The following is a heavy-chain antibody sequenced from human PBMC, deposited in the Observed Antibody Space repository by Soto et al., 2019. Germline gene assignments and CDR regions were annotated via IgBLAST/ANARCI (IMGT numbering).Heavy chain of an antibody. CDR1: GGTFSSYA. J-gene: IGHJ6*02. CDR3: ARLPLYYDFWSGYYADYYYYGMDV. Sequence: SVKVSCKASGGTFSSYAISWVRQAPGQGLEWMGGIIPIFGTANYAQKFQGRVTITADESTSTAYMELSSLRSEDTAVYYCARLPLYYDFWSGYYADYYYYGMDVWGQGTTVTVSS. V-gene: IGHV1-69*13. D-gene: IGHD3-3*01. CDR2: IIPIFGTA.